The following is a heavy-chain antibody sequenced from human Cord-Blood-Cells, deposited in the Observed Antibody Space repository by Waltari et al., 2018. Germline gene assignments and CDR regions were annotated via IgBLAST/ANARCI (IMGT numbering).Heavy chain of an antibody. V-gene: IGHV4-31*03. CDR1: GGSISSGGYY. CDR2: IYYSGST. D-gene: IGHD3-22*01. J-gene: IGHJ4*02. Sequence: QVQLQESGPGLVKPSQTLSLTCTVSGGSISSGGYYWSWIRQHPGKGLEWIGYIYYSGSTYYNPSLKSRVTISVDTSKNQFSLKLSSVTAADTAVYYCSRLDDSSGYYFDYWGQGTLVTVSS. CDR3: SRLDDSSGYYFDY.